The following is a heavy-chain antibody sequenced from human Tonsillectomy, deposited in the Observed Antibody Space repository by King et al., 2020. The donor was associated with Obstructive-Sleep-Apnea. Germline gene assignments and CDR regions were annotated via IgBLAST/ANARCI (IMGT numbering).Heavy chain of an antibody. Sequence: VQLVESGGGLVQPGGSLRLSCAASGFTFSNYWMHWVRQAPGKGLVWVSRIYNDGSNSNYAASVKGRFTVSRDNAKSTAYLQMNSLRAEDTAVYYCARGHITGYYGDFWGQGTLVTVSS. J-gene: IGHJ4*02. CDR1: GFTFSNYW. V-gene: IGHV3-74*01. D-gene: IGHD2-21*01. CDR2: IYNDGSNS. CDR3: ARGHITGYYGDF.